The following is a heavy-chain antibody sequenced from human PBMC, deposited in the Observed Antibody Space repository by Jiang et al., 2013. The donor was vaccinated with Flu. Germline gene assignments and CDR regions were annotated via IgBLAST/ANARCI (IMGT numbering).Heavy chain of an antibody. CDR2: IIPLFGAT. V-gene: IGHV1-69*01. CDR3: ASPRRGGSGSYAPFDY. CDR1: GGSISSHA. D-gene: IGHD3-10*01. Sequence: SGAEVKKPGSSVRVSCKASGGSISSHALSWVRQAPGQGLEWMGGIIPLFGATKYAQKFQGRVTITADDSTSTVYLELSGLRSEDKAVYYCASPRRGGSGSYAPFDYWGQGTLVTVSS. J-gene: IGHJ4*02.